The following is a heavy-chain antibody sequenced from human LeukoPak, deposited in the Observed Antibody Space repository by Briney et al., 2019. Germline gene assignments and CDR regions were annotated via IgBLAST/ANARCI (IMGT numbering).Heavy chain of an antibody. V-gene: IGHV3-30-3*01. CDR1: GFTFSSYA. CDR3: ARESGAKTYYYDSSGYYGDAFDI. J-gene: IGHJ3*02. CDR2: ISYDGSNK. D-gene: IGHD3-22*01. Sequence: GGSLRLSCAASGFTFSSYAMQWVRQAPGKGLEWVAVISYDGSNKYYADSVKGRFTISRDNSKNTLYLQMISLRAEDTAVDYCARESGAKTYYYDSSGYYGDAFDIWGQGTMVTVPS.